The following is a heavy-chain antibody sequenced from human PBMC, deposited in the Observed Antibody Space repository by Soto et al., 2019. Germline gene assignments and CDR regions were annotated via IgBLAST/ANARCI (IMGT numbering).Heavy chain of an antibody. CDR3: AKDWSGGASDV. J-gene: IGHJ3*01. V-gene: IGHV3-23*01. CDR2: ISGSGGST. CDR1: GFSFSVFA. D-gene: IGHD3-16*01. Sequence: EVDLLESGGGLAQPGGARRLSCAASGFSFSVFAMSWVRQAPGKGLEWVSRISGSGGSTYYAASVKGRFTISRDNSKNMLYLQMNSLRGEDTAVYYCAKDWSGGASDVWGQGTMVIVSS.